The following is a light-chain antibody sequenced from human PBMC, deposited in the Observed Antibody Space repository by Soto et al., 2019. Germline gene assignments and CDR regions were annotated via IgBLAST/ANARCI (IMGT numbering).Light chain of an antibody. CDR3: ASWAGNLNGPV. CDR1: SSNIGSNT. J-gene: IGLJ2*01. CDR2: SNN. Sequence: QSVLTQPPSASGTPGQRVTISCSGSSSNIGSNTVNWYQQLPGTAPKLLIYSNNQRPSGVPERFSGSKSGTSASLAINGLQSEDEADYYCASWAGNLNGPVFGGGTKLTVL. V-gene: IGLV1-44*01.